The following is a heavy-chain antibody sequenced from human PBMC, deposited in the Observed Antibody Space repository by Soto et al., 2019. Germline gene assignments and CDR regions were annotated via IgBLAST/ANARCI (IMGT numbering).Heavy chain of an antibody. J-gene: IGHJ5*02. CDR3: PKDPAGYNWFAP. CDR2: IYSSGST. D-gene: IGHD3-22*01. CDR1: GDSISGYS. Sequence: PSETLSLTCTVSGDSISGYSWSWIRQPAGKGLEWIGRIYSSGSTNYNPSLKSRATMSVDTSKNQFSLKLTSVTAADTDVYFCPKDPAGYNWFAPWGQGTLVTVSS. V-gene: IGHV4-4*07.